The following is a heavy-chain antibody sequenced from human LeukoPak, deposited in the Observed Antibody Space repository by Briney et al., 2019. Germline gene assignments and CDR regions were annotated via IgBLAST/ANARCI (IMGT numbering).Heavy chain of an antibody. J-gene: IGHJ4*02. CDR3: ARGYQRPDY. CDR1: GITFSTYT. Sequence: PGGSLRLSCAASGITFSTYTMNWVRKAPGKGLEWVSSISSSSNNINYADSVKGRFTISRDNAMNSVHLQMNSLRVEDTAVYYCARGYQRPDYWGQGTLITVSS. D-gene: IGHD2-2*01. V-gene: IGHV3-21*01. CDR2: ISSSSNNI.